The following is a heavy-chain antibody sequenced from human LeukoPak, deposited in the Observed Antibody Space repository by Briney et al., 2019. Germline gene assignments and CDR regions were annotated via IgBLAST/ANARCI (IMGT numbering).Heavy chain of an antibody. V-gene: IGHV1-69*02. CDR2: IIPILGIA. CDR1: GGAFSSYT. D-gene: IGHD4-17*01. Sequence: ASVKVSCKASGGAFSSYTISWVRQAPGQGLEWMGRIIPILGIANYAQKFQGRVTITADKSTSTAYMELSSLRSEDTAVYYWASLKDYGDYGIDYWGQGTLVTVSS. J-gene: IGHJ4*02. CDR3: ASLKDYGDYGIDY.